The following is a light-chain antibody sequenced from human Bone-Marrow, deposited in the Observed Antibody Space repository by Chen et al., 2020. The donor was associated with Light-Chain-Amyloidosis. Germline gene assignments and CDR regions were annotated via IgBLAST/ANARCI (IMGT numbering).Light chain of an antibody. V-gene: IGKV3-20*01. CDR2: GSS. CDR1: QTISSNY. J-gene: IGKJ4*01. CDR3: KQYGTSPLT. Sequence: EIVLTQSPGTLSLSPGEGANLSSRASQTISSNYLTCYQQKFGQAPRLLIYGSSSRATGIPDRFTGSGSGTDFTLTINRLEPEDFAMYYCKQYGTSPLTFGGGTKVEIK.